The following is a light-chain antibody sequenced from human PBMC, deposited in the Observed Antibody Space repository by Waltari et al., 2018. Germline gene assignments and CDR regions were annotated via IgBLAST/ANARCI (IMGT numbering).Light chain of an antibody. CDR2: QDS. J-gene: IGLJ2*01. CDR3: QAWDSSTAHVV. CDR1: KLGDKY. Sequence: SYELTQPPSVSVSPGQTASITCSGDKLGDKYACWYQQKPGQSPVLVIYQDSKRPSGIPERFRGSNSGNTATLTISGTQAMDEADYYCQAWDSSTAHVVFGGGTKLTVL. V-gene: IGLV3-1*01.